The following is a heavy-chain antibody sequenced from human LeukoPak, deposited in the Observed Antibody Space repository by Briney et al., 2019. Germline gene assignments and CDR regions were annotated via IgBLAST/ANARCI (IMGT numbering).Heavy chain of an antibody. V-gene: IGHV4-30-2*01. Sequence: SETLSLTCTVSGGSISSSGYSWIWIRQPSGKGLEWIGYKYHTGSTYYNPSLKSRVTISTDRSKNQLFLNLSSVTAADTAVYYCARGRGAMIRGAAQLNWFDPWRQGTLVTVSS. CDR1: GGSISSSGYS. D-gene: IGHD3-10*01. J-gene: IGHJ5*02. CDR3: ARGRGAMIRGAAQLNWFDP. CDR2: KYHTGST.